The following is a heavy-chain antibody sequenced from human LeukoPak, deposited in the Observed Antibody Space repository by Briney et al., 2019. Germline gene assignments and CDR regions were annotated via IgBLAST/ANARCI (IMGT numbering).Heavy chain of an antibody. V-gene: IGHV4-39*07. Sequence: SETLSLTCTVSGGSISSSSYYWGWIRQPPGKGLEWIGSIYYSGSTYYNPSLKSRVTISVDTSKNQFSLKLSSVTAADTVVYYCARVYYDFWSGYSDYFDYWGQGTLVTVSS. CDR2: IYYSGST. D-gene: IGHD3-3*01. J-gene: IGHJ4*02. CDR1: GGSISSSSYY. CDR3: ARVYYDFWSGYSDYFDY.